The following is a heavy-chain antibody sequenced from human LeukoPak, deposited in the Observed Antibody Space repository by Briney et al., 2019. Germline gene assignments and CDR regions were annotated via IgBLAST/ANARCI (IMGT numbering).Heavy chain of an antibody. CDR1: GYTFTSYG. V-gene: IGHV1-18*01. J-gene: IGHJ6*02. Sequence: ASVKVSCKASGYTFTSYGISWVRQAPGQGLEWMGWISAYNGNTNYAQKLQGRVTMTTDTPTSTAYMELRSLRSDDTAVYYCARVVGSSGRYLYYYYGMDVWGQGTTVTVSS. CDR3: ARVVGSSGRYLYYYYGMDV. D-gene: IGHD6-19*01. CDR2: ISAYNGNT.